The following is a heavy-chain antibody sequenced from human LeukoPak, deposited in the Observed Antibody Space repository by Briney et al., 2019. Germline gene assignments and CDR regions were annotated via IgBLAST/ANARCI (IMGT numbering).Heavy chain of an antibody. CDR1: GFTFNHDG. J-gene: IGHJ4*02. CDR2: ISGSGDSA. CDR3: AQKRGGYTPFDY. V-gene: IGHV3-23*01. D-gene: IGHD5-12*01. Sequence: GGSLRVSCVASGFTFNHDGMNCVRQAPGKGLEWVSVISGSGDSAFYADSVKGRFTISRDNSKNTLYLQMNSLRAEDTAIYYCAQKRGGYTPFDYGGQGTLVTVSS.